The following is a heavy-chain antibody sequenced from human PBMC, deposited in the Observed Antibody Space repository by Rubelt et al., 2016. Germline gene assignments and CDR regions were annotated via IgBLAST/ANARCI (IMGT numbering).Heavy chain of an antibody. V-gene: IGHV1-69*06. CDR1: GGTFSSYA. CDR3: ARDVVGVVITTHDAFDI. Sequence: QVQLVQSGAEVKKPGSSVKVSCKDSGGTFSSYAISWVRKATGQGLERMGGIIPIFGAAKYAQKFQGRVTSTADKYTSTAYMELSSLRSEDTAVYYCARDVVGVVITTHDAFDIWGQGTMVTVSS. J-gene: IGHJ3*02. CDR2: IIPIFGAA. D-gene: IGHD3-22*01.